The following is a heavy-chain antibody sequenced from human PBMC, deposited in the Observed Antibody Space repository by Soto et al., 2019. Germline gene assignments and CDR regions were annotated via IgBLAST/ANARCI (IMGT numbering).Heavy chain of an antibody. Sequence: QVQLVQSGAEVKSPGASVKVSCTDSGSTFTGYYVHWVRHDPGQGLEWMGWNSLDSGATHQPQKFQGRVTMTKDTAISTAYMELSSLTSDDTAVYYCVAGYSSRWYWFDPWGQGTLVTGSS. CDR1: GSTFTGYY. V-gene: IGHV1-2*02. CDR3: VAGYSSRWYWFDP. D-gene: IGHD6-13*01. J-gene: IGHJ5*02. CDR2: NSLDSGAT.